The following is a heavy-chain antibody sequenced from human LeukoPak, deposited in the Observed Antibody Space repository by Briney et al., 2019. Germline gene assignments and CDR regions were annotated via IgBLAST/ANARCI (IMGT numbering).Heavy chain of an antibody. CDR1: GGSITGYY. CDR3: ARDKWNGS. CDR2: IYYSGST. V-gene: IGHV4-59*01. D-gene: IGHD1-20*01. J-gene: IGHJ5*02. Sequence: SETLSLTCTVSGGSITGYYWSWIRQPPGKGLEWIGYIYYSGSTNYNPSLKSRVTMSVDTSKNQFSLKLSSVTAADTAVYYCARDKWNGSWGQGTLVTASS.